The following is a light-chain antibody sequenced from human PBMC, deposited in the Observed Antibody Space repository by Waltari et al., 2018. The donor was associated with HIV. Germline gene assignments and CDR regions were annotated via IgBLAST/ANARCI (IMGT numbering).Light chain of an antibody. CDR2: SNN. V-gene: IGLV1-44*01. CDR3: AAWDDGVNGWV. CDR1: SSNIAANT. J-gene: IGLJ3*02. Sequence: SVLTQSPSASGTPGQRVTISCSGSSSNIAANTVSWYQQFSGTAPKLLVHSNNQRPPGVTDRFSGTKSCTAASLAISGLQSEDEADYYCAAWDDGVNGWVFGGGTKLTVL.